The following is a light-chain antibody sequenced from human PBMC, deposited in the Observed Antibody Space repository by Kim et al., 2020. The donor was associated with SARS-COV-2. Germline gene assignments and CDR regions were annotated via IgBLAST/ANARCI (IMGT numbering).Light chain of an antibody. CDR3: NSRDSNDNVV. J-gene: IGLJ2*01. V-gene: IGLV3-19*01. CDR2: GNN. CDR1: SLRRYY. Sequence: VALGRTVRITCQGDSLRRYYATWYQQKPGQAPILVIYGNNNRPSGIPDRFSGASSGNTASLTITGTKAGDEADYYCNSRDSNDNVVFGGGTQLTVL.